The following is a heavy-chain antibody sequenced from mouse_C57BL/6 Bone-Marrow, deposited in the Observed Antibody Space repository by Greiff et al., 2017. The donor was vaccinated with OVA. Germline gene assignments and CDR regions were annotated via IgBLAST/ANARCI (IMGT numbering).Heavy chain of an antibody. CDR3: ARYGNYWYFYV. CDR1: GFTFTSYW. CDR2: IDPSDSYT. D-gene: IGHD2-1*01. Sequence: QVQLQQPGAELVMPGASVKLSCKASGFTFTSYWMHWVKQRPGQGLEWIGEIDPSDSYTNYNQKFKGKSTLTVDKSSSTAYMQLSSLTSEDSAVYYCARYGNYWYFYVWGTGTTVTVSS. V-gene: IGHV1-69*01. J-gene: IGHJ1*03.